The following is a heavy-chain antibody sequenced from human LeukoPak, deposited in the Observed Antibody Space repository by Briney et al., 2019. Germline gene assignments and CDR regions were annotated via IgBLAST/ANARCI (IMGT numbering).Heavy chain of an antibody. CDR3: ARSYGEHFDY. J-gene: IGHJ4*02. V-gene: IGHV3-53*01. CDR1: GFTVSNNY. D-gene: IGHD4-17*01. CDR2: IYSGGST. Sequence: GGSLRLSCAASGFTVSNNYMSWVRQAPGKGLEWVSVIYSGGSTYYADSVKGRFTISRDNAKNSLYLQMNSLRAEDTAVYYCARSYGEHFDYWGQGTLVTVSS.